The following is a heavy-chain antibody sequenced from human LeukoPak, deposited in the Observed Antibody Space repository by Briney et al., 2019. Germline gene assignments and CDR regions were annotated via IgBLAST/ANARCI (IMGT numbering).Heavy chain of an antibody. J-gene: IGHJ4*02. CDR1: GFTFSGSA. CDR3: AKARYFDNWNFDY. Sequence: PGGSLRLSCAASGFTFSGSAMHWVRQASGKGLEWVGRIRSKANSYATAYAASVKGRFTISRDDSKNTAYLQMNSLKTEDTAVYYCAKARYFDNWNFDYWGQGTLVTVSS. D-gene: IGHD3-9*01. V-gene: IGHV3-73*01. CDR2: IRSKANSYAT.